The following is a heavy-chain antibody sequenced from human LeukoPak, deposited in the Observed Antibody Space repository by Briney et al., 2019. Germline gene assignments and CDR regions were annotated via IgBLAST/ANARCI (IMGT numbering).Heavy chain of an antibody. CDR1: GGTFSSYA. V-gene: IGHV1-69*04. Sequence: GSSVKVSCKASGGTFSSYAISWVRQAPGQGLEWMGRIIPILGIANYAQKFQGRVTITADKSTSTAYMGLSSLRSEDTAVYYCARGTYGDYALDYWGQGTLVTVSS. D-gene: IGHD4-17*01. CDR3: ARGTYGDYALDY. CDR2: IIPILGIA. J-gene: IGHJ4*02.